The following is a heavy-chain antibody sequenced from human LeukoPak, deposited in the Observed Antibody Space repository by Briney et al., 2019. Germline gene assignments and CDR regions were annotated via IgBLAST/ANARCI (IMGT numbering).Heavy chain of an antibody. CDR2: INHSGST. CDR1: GGSFSGYY. D-gene: IGHD3-10*01. V-gene: IGHV4-34*01. Sequence: SETLSLTCAVYGGSFSGYYWSWIRQPPGKGLEWIGEINHSGSTNYNPSLKSRVTISVDTSKNQFSLKLSSVTAADTAVYYCARLNSYYYDSGTDYMDVWGKGTTVTISS. J-gene: IGHJ6*03. CDR3: ARLNSYYYDSGTDYMDV.